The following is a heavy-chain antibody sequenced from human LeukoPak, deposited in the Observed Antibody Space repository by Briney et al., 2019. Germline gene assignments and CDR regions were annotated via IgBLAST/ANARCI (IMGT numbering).Heavy chain of an antibody. CDR2: LNQDGSEK. V-gene: IGHV3-7*05. J-gene: IGHJ4*02. Sequence: GGSLRLSCAASGFTFSSYWMNWVRQAPGKGLEWVANLNQDGSEKHYADSVRGRFTISRDNAKNSLFLQMNSLRVEDTAVYYCGRGRGYSIDYWGQGTLVTASS. CDR3: GRGRGYSIDY. CDR1: GFTFSSYW. D-gene: IGHD2-15*01.